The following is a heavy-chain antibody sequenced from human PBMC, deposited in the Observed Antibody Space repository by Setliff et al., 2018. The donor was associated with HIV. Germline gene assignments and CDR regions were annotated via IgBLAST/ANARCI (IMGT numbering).Heavy chain of an antibody. D-gene: IGHD1-1*01. CDR3: ARKMKGKWNLDY. V-gene: IGHV1-8*02. CDR1: GYTFTNYD. CDR2: MNPNSGNT. J-gene: IGHJ4*02. Sequence: ASVKVSCKASGYTFTNYDINWVRQAPGQGLEWMGWMNPNSGNTGYAQKFQGRVTMTRNTSIRTAYMELSSLRSEDTAVYYCARKMKGKWNLDYWGLGTLVTVSS.